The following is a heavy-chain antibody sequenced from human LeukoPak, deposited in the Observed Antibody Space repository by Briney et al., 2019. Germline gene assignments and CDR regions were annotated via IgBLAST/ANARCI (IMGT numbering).Heavy chain of an antibody. CDR2: ISGSGGST. CDR3: AKYPYDYVWGSYRPNKHYYYYYYMDV. Sequence: GGSLRLSCAASGFTFSSYAMSWVRQAPGKGLEWVSAISGSGGSTYYADSVKGRFTISRDNAKNSLYLQMNSLRAEDTAVYYCAKYPYDYVWGSYRPNKHYYYYYYMDVWGKGTTVTVSS. D-gene: IGHD3-16*02. V-gene: IGHV3-23*01. J-gene: IGHJ6*03. CDR1: GFTFSSYA.